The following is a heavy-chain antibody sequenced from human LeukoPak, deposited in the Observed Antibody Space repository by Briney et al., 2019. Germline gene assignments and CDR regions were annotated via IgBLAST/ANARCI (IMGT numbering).Heavy chain of an antibody. CDR3: ARRLYDSSGSLH. J-gene: IGHJ4*02. D-gene: IGHD3-22*01. Sequence: PGGSLRLSCAASGFTFSIYSMNWVRQAPGKGLEWVSVIYSGGSTYYADSVKGRFTISRDNSKNTLYLQMNSLRAEDTAVYYCARRLYDSSGSLHWGQGTLATVSS. CDR1: GFTFSIYS. CDR2: IYSGGST. V-gene: IGHV3-66*01.